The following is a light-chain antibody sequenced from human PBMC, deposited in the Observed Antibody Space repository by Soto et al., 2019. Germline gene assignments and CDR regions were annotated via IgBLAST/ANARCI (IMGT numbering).Light chain of an antibody. CDR2: DAS. Sequence: EILMTQSPATLSVSPGERATLSSRASQRVNSNVAWYQQKPGQGPRLLLYDASTRAAGIPARFSGSGSGSEFTLTISSLQSEDSALYYCQQYEKWPLTFGGGTKVEI. CDR3: QQYEKWPLT. J-gene: IGKJ4*01. CDR1: QRVNSN. V-gene: IGKV3-15*01.